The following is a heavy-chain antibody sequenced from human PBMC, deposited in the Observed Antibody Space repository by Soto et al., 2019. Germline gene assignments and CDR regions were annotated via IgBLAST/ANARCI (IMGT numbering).Heavy chain of an antibody. CDR2: IYYSGST. D-gene: IGHD3-10*01. CDR3: ARASAGSIPYYFDY. J-gene: IGHJ4*02. Sequence: SETLSLTCPVSGGSISSYYLSWIRQPPGKGLEWIGYIYYSGSTNYNPSLKSRVTISVDTSKNQFSLKLSSVTAADTAVYYCARASAGSIPYYFDYWGQGTLVTVSS. V-gene: IGHV4-59*01. CDR1: GGSISSYY.